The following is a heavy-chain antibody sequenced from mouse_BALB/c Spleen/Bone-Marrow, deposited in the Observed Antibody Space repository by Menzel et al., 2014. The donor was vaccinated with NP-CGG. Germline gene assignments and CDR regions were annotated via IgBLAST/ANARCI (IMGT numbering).Heavy chain of an antibody. CDR3: TRGYYYGSSYVFDY. Sequence: EVKLMESGGGLVQPGGSMKLSCVASGFTFSNYWMNWVCQSPEKGLEWVAEIRLKSNNYATHYAESVKGRFTISRDDSKSSVYLQMNNLRAEDTGIYYCTRGYYYGSSYVFDYWGQGTTLTVSS. CDR2: IRLKSNNYAT. V-gene: IGHV6-6*02. D-gene: IGHD1-1*01. J-gene: IGHJ2*01. CDR1: GFTFSNYW.